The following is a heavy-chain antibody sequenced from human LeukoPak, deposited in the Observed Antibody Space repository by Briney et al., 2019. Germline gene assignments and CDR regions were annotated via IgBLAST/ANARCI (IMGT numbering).Heavy chain of an antibody. D-gene: IGHD2-2*01. CDR1: GGSISSGSYY. CDR2: INHSGST. CDR3: ASVRKGYCSSTSCYAKGYYYYYMDV. V-gene: IGHV4-39*07. J-gene: IGHJ6*03. Sequence: SQTLSLTCTVSGGSISSGSYYWGWIRQPPGKGLEWIGEINHSGSTNYNPSLKSRVTISVDTSKNQFSLKLSSVTAADTAVYYCASVRKGYCSSTSCYAKGYYYYYMDVWGKGTTVTISS.